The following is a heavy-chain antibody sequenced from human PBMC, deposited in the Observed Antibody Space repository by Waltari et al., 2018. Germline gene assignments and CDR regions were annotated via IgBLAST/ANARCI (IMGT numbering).Heavy chain of an antibody. CDR2: ISSSSSTI. D-gene: IGHD4-17*01. CDR3: AGDLTTEYYYYGMDV. CDR1: GFTFSSYS. V-gene: IGHV3-48*01. Sequence: VQLVESGGGLVQPGGSLRLSCAASGFTFSSYSMNWVRQAPGKGLEWVSYISSSSSTIYYADTVKCRFTISRDIAKNSLYLQMNSLRAEDTAVYYCAGDLTTEYYYYGMDVWGQGTTVTVSS. J-gene: IGHJ6*02.